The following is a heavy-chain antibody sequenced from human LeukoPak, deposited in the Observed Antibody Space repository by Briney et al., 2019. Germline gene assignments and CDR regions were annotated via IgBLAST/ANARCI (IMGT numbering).Heavy chain of an antibody. CDR3: PRTESDYFYFDY. CDR2: IYYSGST. V-gene: IGHV4-30-4*01. J-gene: IGHJ4*02. CDR1: GASISSGDYY. Sequence: SETLSLTCTVSGASISSGDYYWSWIRQPPGKGLEWIGYIYYSGSTSYNPSLKSRLTISVDTSKNQFSLKLSSVTAADTAVYYCPRTESDYFYFDYWGQGTLVTVSS. D-gene: IGHD2/OR15-2a*01.